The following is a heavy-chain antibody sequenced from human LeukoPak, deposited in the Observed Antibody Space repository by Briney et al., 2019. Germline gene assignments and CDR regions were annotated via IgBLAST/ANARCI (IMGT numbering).Heavy chain of an antibody. Sequence: ASVRVSCKASGYTFAAYYIHWLRQAPGQGLEWMGWINPNSGGTNYAQKFQGRVTMTGDTSISTAYMELSRLRSDDTAVYYCARDKDGYNYVPYYWGQGTLVTVSS. CDR3: ARDKDGYNYVPYY. J-gene: IGHJ4*02. V-gene: IGHV1-2*02. D-gene: IGHD5-24*01. CDR2: INPNSGGT. CDR1: GYTFAAYY.